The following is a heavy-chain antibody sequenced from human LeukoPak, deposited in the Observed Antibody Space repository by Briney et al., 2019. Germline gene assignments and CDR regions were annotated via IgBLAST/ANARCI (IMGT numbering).Heavy chain of an antibody. J-gene: IGHJ4*02. CDR2: ISEDGSEK. CDR3: ARDSRVIRGGQDY. Sequence: GGSLRLSCAASGFTFTTHWMTWVRQAPGKGLEWVANISEDGSEKYYLDSVKGRFTISRDNAKNSLYLQMNSLRAEDTAVYYCARDSRVIRGGQDYWGQGTLVTVSS. D-gene: IGHD3-10*01. V-gene: IGHV3-7*01. CDR1: GFTFTTHW.